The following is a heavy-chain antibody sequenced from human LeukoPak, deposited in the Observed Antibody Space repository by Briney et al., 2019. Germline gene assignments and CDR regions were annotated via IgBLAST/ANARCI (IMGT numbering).Heavy chain of an antibody. J-gene: IGHJ6*02. V-gene: IGHV1-58*01. Sequence: SVKVSCKASGFTFTSYAVQWVRQARGQRLEWIGWIVVGSGNTNYAQKFQERVTITRDMSTSTAYMELSSLKSEDTAVYYCAAPRGTGTTINYYYGMDVWGQGATVTVSS. CDR2: IVVGSGNT. CDR1: GFTFTSYA. D-gene: IGHD1-7*01. CDR3: AAPRGTGTTINYYYGMDV.